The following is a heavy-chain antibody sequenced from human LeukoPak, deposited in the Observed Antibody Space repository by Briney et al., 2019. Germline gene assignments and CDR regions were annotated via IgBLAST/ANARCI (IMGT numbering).Heavy chain of an antibody. J-gene: IGHJ4*02. CDR1: GGSISSGGYY. V-gene: IGHV4-61*08. D-gene: IGHD3-10*01. CDR2: IYYSGST. Sequence: SETLSLTCTVSGGSISSGGYYWSWIRQHPGKDLEWIGYIYYSGSTNYNPSLKSRVTISVDTSKNQFSLKLSSVTAADTAVYYCARAPYGSGSYYGDWGQGTLVTVSS. CDR3: ARAPYGSGSYYGD.